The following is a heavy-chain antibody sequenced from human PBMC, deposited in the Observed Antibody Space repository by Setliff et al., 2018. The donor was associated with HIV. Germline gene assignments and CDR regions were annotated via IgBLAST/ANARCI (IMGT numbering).Heavy chain of an antibody. J-gene: IGHJ6*02. D-gene: IGHD5-12*01. CDR1: GAPISSYY. CDR2: IYNSGYT. V-gene: IGHV4-59*01. CDR3: ARGDGYRGNDAYYDSGMDV. Sequence: KPSETLSLTCKVSGAPISSYYWNWIRQPPGKGLEWIGYIYNSGYTNYKPSLKSRVTISLDTSKNQFSLNLRSVTAADTAVYYCARGDGYRGNDAYYDSGMDVWGQGITVTVS.